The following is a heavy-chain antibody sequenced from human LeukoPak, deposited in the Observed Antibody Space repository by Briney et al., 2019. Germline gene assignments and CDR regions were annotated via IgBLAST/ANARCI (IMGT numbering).Heavy chain of an antibody. CDR3: ARLQAQYCSSTSCYLGGDLYYYYYMDV. D-gene: IGHD2-2*01. J-gene: IGHJ6*03. CDR2: ISAYNGNT. Sequence: ASVTVSYKSSDYTFTIYGISWVRQAPGQGREGMGWISAYNGNTNYAHMLQGRVTMTTDTSTSTAYMELRSLRSDDTAVYYCARLQAQYCSSTSCYLGGDLYYYYYMDVWGKGTTVTVSS. CDR1: DYTFTIYG. V-gene: IGHV1-18*01.